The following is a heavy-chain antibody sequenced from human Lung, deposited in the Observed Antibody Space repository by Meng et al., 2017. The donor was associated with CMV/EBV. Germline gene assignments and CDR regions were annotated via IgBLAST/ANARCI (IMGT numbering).Heavy chain of an antibody. V-gene: IGHV2-5*02. Sequence: QTTLKEFGSTLVKPPQDLTLACTFPGLSLSPSGVGVGWIRQPTGKGLECLAIIYGDDEKRYSPSLGSRLNVNKDNSKNPVVLTKTNMVPVDTATYYCARAAARPSDWFDPWGQGTLVTVSS. CDR2: IYGDDEK. J-gene: IGHJ5*02. D-gene: IGHD6-6*01. CDR1: GLSLSPSGVG. CDR3: ARAAARPSDWFDP.